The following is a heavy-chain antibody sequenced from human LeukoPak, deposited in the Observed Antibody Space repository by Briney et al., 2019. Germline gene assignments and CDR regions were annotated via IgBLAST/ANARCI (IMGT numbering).Heavy chain of an antibody. CDR2: IKQDGSEK. J-gene: IGHJ4*02. CDR1: GFTFIIYL. D-gene: IGHD1-26*01. CDR3: ASSSGSSMYYFDY. Sequence: GGALRLSLAGSGFTFIIYLMRWVRQAPGKGVGWVGNIKQDGSEKYYVDSVKGRFTISRDNAKNSLYLQMNSLRAEDTAVYYCASSSGSSMYYFDYWGQGTLVTVSS. V-gene: IGHV3-7*03.